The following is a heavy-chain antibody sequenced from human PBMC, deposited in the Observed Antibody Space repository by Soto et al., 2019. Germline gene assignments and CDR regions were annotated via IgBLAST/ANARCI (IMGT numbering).Heavy chain of an antibody. CDR3: ARSPSDYSRYFDL. CDR1: GGSISSGGYY. CDR2: IYYSGST. J-gene: IGHJ2*01. V-gene: IGHV4-31*03. Sequence: SETLSLTCTVSGGSISSGGYYWSWIRQHPGKGLEWIGYIYYSGSTYYNPSLKSRVTISVDTSKNQFSLKLSSVTAADTAVYYCARSPSDYSRYFDLWGRGTLVTVSS. D-gene: IGHD4-17*01.